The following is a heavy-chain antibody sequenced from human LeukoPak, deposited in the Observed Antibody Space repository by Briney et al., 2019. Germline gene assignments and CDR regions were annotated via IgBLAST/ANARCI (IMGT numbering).Heavy chain of an antibody. CDR1: GYTFTGYY. Sequence: ASVKVSCKASGYTFTGYYMHWVRQAPGQGLEWMGWINPNSGGTNYAQKFQGRVTMTRDTSISTAYTELSRLTSDDTAVYYCARAPHNCHDLIVAYWGQGTLVTVSS. J-gene: IGHJ4*02. CDR2: INPNSGGT. CDR3: ARAPHNCHDLIVAY. V-gene: IGHV1-2*02. D-gene: IGHD1-1*01.